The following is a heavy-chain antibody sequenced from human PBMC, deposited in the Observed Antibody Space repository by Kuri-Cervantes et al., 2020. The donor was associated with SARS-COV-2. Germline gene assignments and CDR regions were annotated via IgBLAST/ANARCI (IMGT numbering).Heavy chain of an antibody. CDR3: VRDNYLGNYYYHMDV. Sequence: GESRKISCAVSGFTFSGYGMHWVRQAPGKGLEWVAVISYDGSDKYYADSVKGRFTISRDNSKNTLHLQMNSLRAEDTAVYYCVRDNYLGNYYYHMDVWGQGTTVTVSS. D-gene: IGHD2/OR15-2a*01. V-gene: IGHV3-30*03. CDR1: GFTFSGYG. J-gene: IGHJ6*02. CDR2: ISYDGSDK.